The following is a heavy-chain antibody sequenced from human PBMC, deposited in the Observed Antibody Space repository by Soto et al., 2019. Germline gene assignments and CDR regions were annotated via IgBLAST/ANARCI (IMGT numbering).Heavy chain of an antibody. CDR3: ARAPGLRGYSSSWYSRYYYGMDV. D-gene: IGHD6-13*01. J-gene: IGHJ6*02. V-gene: IGHV3-33*01. CDR1: GFTFSSYG. CDR2: IWYDGSNK. Sequence: GGSLRLSCAASGFTFSSYGMHWVRQAPGKGLEWVAVIWYDGSNKYYADSVKGRFTISRDNSKNTLYLQMNSLRAEDTAVYYCARAPGLRGYSSSWYSRYYYGMDVWGQGTTVTVSS.